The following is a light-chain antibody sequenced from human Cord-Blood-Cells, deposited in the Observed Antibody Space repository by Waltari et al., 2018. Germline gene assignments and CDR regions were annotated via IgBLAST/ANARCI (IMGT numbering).Light chain of an antibody. CDR2: AAS. V-gene: IGKV1-39*01. Sequence: DNQLTQSPSSLCASVGARVHITCRASQSISSYLNWYQQKPGKAPKLLIYAASSLQSGVPSRFSGSGSGTDFTLTISSLQPEDFATYYCQQSYSTPYTFGQGTKLEIK. CDR3: QQSYSTPYT. J-gene: IGKJ2*01. CDR1: QSISSY.